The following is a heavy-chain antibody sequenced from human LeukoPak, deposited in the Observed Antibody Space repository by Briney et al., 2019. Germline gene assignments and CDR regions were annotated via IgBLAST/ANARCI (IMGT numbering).Heavy chain of an antibody. CDR2: ISGSGGST. V-gene: IGHV3-23*01. J-gene: IGHJ4*02. D-gene: IGHD2-2*01. Sequence: GGSLRLSCAASGFTFSSYAMSWVRQAPGRGLEWVSAISGSGGSTYYADSVKGRFTISRDNSKNTLYLQMNSLRAEDTAVYYCAKDLGIVVVPAASFDYWGQGTLVTVSS. CDR3: AKDLGIVVVPAASFDY. CDR1: GFTFSSYA.